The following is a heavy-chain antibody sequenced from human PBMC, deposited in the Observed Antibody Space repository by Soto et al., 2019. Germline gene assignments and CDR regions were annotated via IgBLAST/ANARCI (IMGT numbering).Heavy chain of an antibody. CDR2: ISNDGSNK. CDR3: AKGVGNYWAFDY. J-gene: IGHJ4*02. CDR1: GFSFSTYG. Sequence: QVHLVESGGGVVQPGRSLRLSCAASGFSFSTYGMHWVRQAPGKGLEWVAFISNDGSNKYYADSVKGRFTISRDNSKNTLYLQMKSLRAEDTAVYYCAKGVGNYWAFDYWGQGTLVTVSS. V-gene: IGHV3-30*18. D-gene: IGHD1-26*01.